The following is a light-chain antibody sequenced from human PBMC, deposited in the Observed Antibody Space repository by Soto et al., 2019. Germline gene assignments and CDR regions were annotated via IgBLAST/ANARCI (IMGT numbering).Light chain of an antibody. Sequence: AFQVTQSTSSLSASVGDRVTISCRASQGIGSALAWYQQNPGKAPKVLIYDASSLESGVPSRFSGSGSGTDFTLTISSLQPEDFASYYCQQFNSFPLTFGGGTKVDIK. CDR2: DAS. V-gene: IGKV1-13*02. CDR1: QGIGSA. CDR3: QQFNSFPLT. J-gene: IGKJ4*01.